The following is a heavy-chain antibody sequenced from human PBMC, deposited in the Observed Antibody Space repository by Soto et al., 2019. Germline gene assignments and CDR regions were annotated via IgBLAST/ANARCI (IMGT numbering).Heavy chain of an antibody. Sequence: EVQLVESGGGLVQPGGSLRLSCAASGFTFSSYDMNWVRQAPGKGLEWISYISTSSRAIHYADSVKGRFTISRDNVKNSLYLQMISLKDEDTAVYYCARDRGYCNGGSCYYMDVWGKGTTGTVSS. J-gene: IGHJ6*03. V-gene: IGHV3-48*02. CDR2: ISTSSRAI. D-gene: IGHD2-15*01. CDR3: ARDRGYCNGGSCYYMDV. CDR1: GFTFSSYD.